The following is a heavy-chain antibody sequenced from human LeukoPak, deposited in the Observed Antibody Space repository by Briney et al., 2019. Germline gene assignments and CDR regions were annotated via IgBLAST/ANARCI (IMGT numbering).Heavy chain of an antibody. D-gene: IGHD3-3*01. V-gene: IGHV3-23*01. J-gene: IGHJ6*02. CDR2: ISGSGGGT. Sequence: PGGSLRLSCAASGFTFSSYAMSWVRQAPGKGLEWVSAISGSGGGTYYADSVKGRFTISRDNSKNTLYLQMNSLRAEDTAVYYCAKGSARFLEWLLYSYYGMDVWGQGTTVTGSS. CDR3: AKGSARFLEWLLYSYYGMDV. CDR1: GFTFSSYA.